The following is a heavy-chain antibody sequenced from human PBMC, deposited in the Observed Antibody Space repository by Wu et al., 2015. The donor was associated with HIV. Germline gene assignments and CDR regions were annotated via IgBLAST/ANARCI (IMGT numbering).Heavy chain of an antibody. Sequence: VQLVQSGAEVKKPGASVKVSCKASGYTFTDYYMHWVKQAPGKGLEWMGLIDPEDDKSIYSENFQGRLTMTADTSRDTAYMELSSLRFEDTAVYYCATGSLLRGVEYWGQGTLVTVSS. CDR1: GYTFTDYY. J-gene: IGHJ4*02. CDR3: ATGSLLRGVEY. CDR2: IDPEDDKS. D-gene: IGHD3-10*01. V-gene: IGHV1-69-2*01.